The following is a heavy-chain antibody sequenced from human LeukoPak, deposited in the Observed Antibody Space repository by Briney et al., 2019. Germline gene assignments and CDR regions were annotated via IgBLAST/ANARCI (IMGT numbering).Heavy chain of an antibody. CDR3: ARDVEGYCSGGSCYPGYNWFDP. Sequence: SETLSLTCTVSGGSISSRSYYWGWIRQPPGKGLEWIGEINHSGSTNYNPSLKSRVTISVDTSKNQFSLKLSSVTAADTAVYYCARDVEGYCSGGSCYPGYNWFDPWGQGTLVTVSP. CDR2: INHSGST. D-gene: IGHD2-15*01. CDR1: GGSISSRSYY. J-gene: IGHJ5*02. V-gene: IGHV4-39*07.